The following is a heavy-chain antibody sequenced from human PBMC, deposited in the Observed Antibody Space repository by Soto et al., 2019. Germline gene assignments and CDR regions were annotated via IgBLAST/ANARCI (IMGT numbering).Heavy chain of an antibody. CDR3: ARLIVMVSGEDY. D-gene: IGHD3-16*01. V-gene: IGHV3-74*01. J-gene: IGHJ4*02. Sequence: GGSLRLSCGASGFTFRSYWMHWVRQAPGKALVWVSRINPDGSSTTYADSVKGRFTISRDNAKNTLYLQMNSLRAEDTAVYYCARLIVMVSGEDYWGRGTLVTVAS. CDR2: INPDGSST. CDR1: GFTFRSYW.